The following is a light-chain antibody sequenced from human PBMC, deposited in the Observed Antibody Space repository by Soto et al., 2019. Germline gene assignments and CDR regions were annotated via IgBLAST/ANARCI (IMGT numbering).Light chain of an antibody. J-gene: IGKJ5*01. CDR3: QQYNNWPDL. V-gene: IGKV3-15*01. Sequence: EIVLTQSPGILSLSPGERATLSCRASQSVSSSPLAWYQQKPGQAPRLLIYGASTRATGIPARFSGSGSGTEFTLTISSLQSEDFAVYYCQQYNNWPDLFGQGTRLEIK. CDR1: QSVSSS. CDR2: GAS.